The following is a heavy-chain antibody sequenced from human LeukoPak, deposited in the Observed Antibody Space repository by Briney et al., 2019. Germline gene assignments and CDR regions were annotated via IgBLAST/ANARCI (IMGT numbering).Heavy chain of an antibody. CDR2: ISAYHGNT. CDR1: GYAFTIYG. CDR3: AKKYYGSGSYYYYYYYYMDV. J-gene: IGHJ6*03. D-gene: IGHD3-10*01. Sequence: ASVKLSCKASGYAFTIYGISWVRQAPGQGLDWMGWISAYHGNTNYAQKLQGRVTMTTDTSTSTAYMALRSLSSDDTAASYCAKKYYGSGSYYYYYYYYMDVWGKGTTVTISS. V-gene: IGHV1-18*01.